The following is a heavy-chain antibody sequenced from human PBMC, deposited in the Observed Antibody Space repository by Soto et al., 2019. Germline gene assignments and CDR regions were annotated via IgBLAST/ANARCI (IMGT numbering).Heavy chain of an antibody. V-gene: IGHV3-30*18. Sequence: QVQLVESGGGVVQPGRSLRVSCAASGFSFNTFGIHWVRQAPGKGLEWVALISDDGRNKYFADSVKGRFTISRDNSNNTLYLQMNSLRAEDTAVYYCVKDWGHGDYVFDNWGQGTLVIVSS. D-gene: IGHD4-17*01. CDR1: GFSFNTFG. J-gene: IGHJ4*02. CDR2: ISDDGRNK. CDR3: VKDWGHGDYVFDN.